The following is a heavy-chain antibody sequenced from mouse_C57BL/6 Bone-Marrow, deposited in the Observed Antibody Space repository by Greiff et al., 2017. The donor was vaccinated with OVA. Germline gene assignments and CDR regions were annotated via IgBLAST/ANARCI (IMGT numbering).Heavy chain of an antibody. CDR3: VKGDWDDY. CDR1: GYTFTSYW. V-gene: IGHV1-50*01. D-gene: IGHD4-1*01. J-gene: IGHJ2*01. Sequence: VQGVESGAELVKPGASVKLSCKASGYTFTSYWMQWVKQRPGQGLEWFGEIDPSDSYTNYNQKFKGKATLTVDTSSSTAYMQLSSLTSEDSAVYYCVKGDWDDYWGQGTTLTVSS. CDR2: IDPSDSYT.